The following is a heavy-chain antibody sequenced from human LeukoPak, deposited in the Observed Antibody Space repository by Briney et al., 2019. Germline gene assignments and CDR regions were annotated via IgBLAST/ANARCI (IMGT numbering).Heavy chain of an antibody. J-gene: IGHJ4*02. CDR1: GFTFSSYA. V-gene: IGHV3-30*04. Sequence: GGSLRLSCAASGFTFSSYAMHWVRQAPGKGLEWVAVISYDGSNKYYADSVKGRFTISRANSKNTLYLQMNSLRAEDTAVYYCARFLDSGWYRHFDYWGQGTLVTVSS. D-gene: IGHD6-19*01. CDR2: ISYDGSNK. CDR3: ARFLDSGWYRHFDY.